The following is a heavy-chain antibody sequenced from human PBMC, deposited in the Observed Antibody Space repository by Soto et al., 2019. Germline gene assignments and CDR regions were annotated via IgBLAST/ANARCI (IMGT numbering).Heavy chain of an antibody. Sequence: QVQLVESGGGVVQPGRSLRLSCAASGFTFSSYGMHWVRQAPGKGLEWVAVISYDGSNKYYADSVKGRFTISRDNSKNTLYLQMNSLRAEDTAVYYCAKGVSYYYYYGMDVWGQGTTVTVSS. CDR2: ISYDGSNK. D-gene: IGHD3-22*01. CDR3: AKGVSYYYYYGMDV. V-gene: IGHV3-30*18. J-gene: IGHJ6*02. CDR1: GFTFSSYG.